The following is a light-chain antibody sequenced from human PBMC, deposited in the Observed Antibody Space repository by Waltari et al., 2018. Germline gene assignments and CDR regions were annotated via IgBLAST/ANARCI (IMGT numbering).Light chain of an antibody. Sequence: VILSQYPDTLALYPGERATLSCRASQTISSDLAWYQQKPGQAPRLLIYGASSRATGIPGRFSGSGSGTEFTLTISSLEPEDFAVYYCQKYDNSPHSFGQGTKVEIK. CDR1: QTISSD. J-gene: IGKJ2*03. CDR3: QKYDNSPHS. V-gene: IGKV3-20*01. CDR2: GAS.